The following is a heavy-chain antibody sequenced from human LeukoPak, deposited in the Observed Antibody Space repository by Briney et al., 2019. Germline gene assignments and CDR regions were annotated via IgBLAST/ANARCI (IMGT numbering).Heavy chain of an antibody. CDR2: INHSGST. J-gene: IGHJ3*02. D-gene: IGHD2-2*01. CDR1: GGSFSGYY. Sequence: PSETLSLTCAVYGGSFSGYYWSWIRQPPGKGLEWIGEINHSGSTNYNPSLTNRVTISVDTSKNQFSLKLSSVTAADTAVYYCARSRSYVVVPAASPAFDIWGQGTMVTVSS. CDR3: ARSRSYVVVPAASPAFDI. V-gene: IGHV4-34*01.